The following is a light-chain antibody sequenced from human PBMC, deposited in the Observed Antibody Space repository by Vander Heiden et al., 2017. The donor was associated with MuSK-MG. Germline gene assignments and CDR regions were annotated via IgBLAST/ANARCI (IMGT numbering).Light chain of an antibody. CDR3: QAWDSSTEV. CDR1: TLGGRH. Sequence: SYDLTQPPSVSVSPGQTATITCSGTTLGGRHVSWYQQRPGQSPVVVIYQDNKRPSGTPERFSGSNSGNTATLTISGTKVVDEADYYCQAWDSSTEVFGGGTKLTVL. V-gene: IGLV3-1*01. J-gene: IGLJ2*01. CDR2: QDN.